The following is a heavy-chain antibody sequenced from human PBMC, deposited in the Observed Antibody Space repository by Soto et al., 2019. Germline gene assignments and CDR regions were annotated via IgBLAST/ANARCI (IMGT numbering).Heavy chain of an antibody. D-gene: IGHD3-10*01. J-gene: IGHJ6*02. CDR3: ARWVLWFGELPYGMDV. Sequence: QVQLVESGGGVVQPGRSLRLSCAASGFTFSSYAMHWVRQAPGKGLEWVAVISYDGSNKYYADSVKGRFTISRDNSKNTRYLQMNSLRAEDTAVYYCARWVLWFGELPYGMDVWGQGTTVTVSS. CDR2: ISYDGSNK. V-gene: IGHV3-30-3*01. CDR1: GFTFSSYA.